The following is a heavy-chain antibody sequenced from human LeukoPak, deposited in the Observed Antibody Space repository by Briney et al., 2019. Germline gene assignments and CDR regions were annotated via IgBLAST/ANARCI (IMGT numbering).Heavy chain of an antibody. Sequence: PSETLSLTCTVSGGSVSSGSYYWSWIRQPPGKGLEWIGYIYYSGSTNYNPSLKSRVTISVDTSKNQFSLKLSSVTAADTAVYYCARVGGTSSATSYFDYWGQGTLVTVSS. CDR3: ARVGGTSSATSYFDY. D-gene: IGHD2-2*01. CDR1: GGSVSSGSYY. CDR2: IYYSGST. V-gene: IGHV4-61*01. J-gene: IGHJ4*02.